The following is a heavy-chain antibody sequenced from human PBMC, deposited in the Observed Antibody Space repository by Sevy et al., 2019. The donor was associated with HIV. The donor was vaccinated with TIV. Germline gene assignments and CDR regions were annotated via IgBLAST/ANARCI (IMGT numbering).Heavy chain of an antibody. J-gene: IGHJ6*02. V-gene: IGHV3-30*18. D-gene: IGHD6-13*01. CDR3: AKVLPRSSSWYYYYYGMDV. Sequence: GGSLRLSCAASGFTLSSYGMHWVRQAPSKGLEWVAVISDDGSNKYYAHSVKGRFTISRDNSKNTLYLQMNSLRAEDTAVYYCAKVLPRSSSWYYYYYGMDVWGQGSTVTVSS. CDR2: ISDDGSNK. CDR1: GFTLSSYG.